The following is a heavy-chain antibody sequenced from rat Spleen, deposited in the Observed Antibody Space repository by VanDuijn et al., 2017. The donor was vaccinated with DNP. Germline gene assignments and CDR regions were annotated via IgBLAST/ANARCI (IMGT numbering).Heavy chain of an antibody. CDR3: KVGAQY. J-gene: IGHJ2*01. V-gene: IGHV5-31*01. CDR1: GFTFNNYW. D-gene: IGHD5-1*01. Sequence: EVQLVESGGDLVQPGRSLKLSCVASGFTFNNYWMTWIRQVPGEGLEWVASISTSGGNTYHRDSVKGRFTISRDNAKSTLFLQMNSLRSEDTATYYCKVGAQYWGQGVMVTVSS. CDR2: ISTSGGNT.